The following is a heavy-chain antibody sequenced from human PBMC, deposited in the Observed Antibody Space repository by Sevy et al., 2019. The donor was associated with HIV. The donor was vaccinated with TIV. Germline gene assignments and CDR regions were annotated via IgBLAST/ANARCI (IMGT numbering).Heavy chain of an antibody. Sequence: GESLKISCAASGFTFSSYSMNWVRQAPGKGLEWVSSISSSSSYTYYAGSVKGRFTISRDKAKNSLYLQMNSLRAEDTAVYYCARVTSMIVGNYYYYGMDVWGQGTTVTVSS. J-gene: IGHJ6*02. V-gene: IGHV3-21*01. CDR3: ARVTSMIVGNYYYYGMDV. CDR1: GFTFSSYS. D-gene: IGHD3-22*01. CDR2: ISSSSSYT.